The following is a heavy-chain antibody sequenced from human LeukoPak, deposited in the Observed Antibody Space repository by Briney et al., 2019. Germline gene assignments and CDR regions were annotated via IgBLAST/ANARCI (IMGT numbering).Heavy chain of an antibody. CDR3: AKMEGSFDNWFDP. CDR1: GFTFSSYG. J-gene: IGHJ5*02. Sequence: GGSLRLSCAASGFTFSSYGMHWVRQAPGKGLEWVAFIRYDGSNKYYADSVKGRFTISRDNSKNTLYLQMNSLRAEDTAVYYCAKMEGSFDNWFDPWGQGTLVTVSS. V-gene: IGHV3-30*02. CDR2: IRYDGSNK. D-gene: IGHD6-13*01.